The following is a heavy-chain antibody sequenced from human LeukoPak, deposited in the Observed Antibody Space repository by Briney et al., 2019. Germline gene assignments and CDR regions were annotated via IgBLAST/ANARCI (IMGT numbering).Heavy chain of an antibody. CDR2: IYYSGST. D-gene: IGHD3-10*01. V-gene: IGHV4-39*07. Sequence: SGTLSLTCTVSGGSISSSNYYWGWIRQPPGKGLEWIGSIYYSGSTYYNPSLKSRVTISVDTSKNQFSLKLSSVTAADTAVYYCARDAGSGSYYAYWGQGTLVTVSS. CDR1: GGSISSSNYY. CDR3: ARDAGSGSYYAY. J-gene: IGHJ4*02.